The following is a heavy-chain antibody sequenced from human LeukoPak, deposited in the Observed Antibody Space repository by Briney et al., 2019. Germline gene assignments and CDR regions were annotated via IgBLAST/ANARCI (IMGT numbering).Heavy chain of an antibody. CDR1: GNTFTDYY. J-gene: IGHJ4*02. CDR2: INPNSGGT. Sequence: ASVKVSFKASGNTFTDYYMHWVRQAPGQGLEWMGWINPNSGGTGYAQKFQGRVTMTRDTSISTAYMELSRLRSDDTAIYYCAGGTGYYSPDYWGQGTLVTVSS. CDR3: AGGTGYYSPDY. V-gene: IGHV1-2*02. D-gene: IGHD3-22*01.